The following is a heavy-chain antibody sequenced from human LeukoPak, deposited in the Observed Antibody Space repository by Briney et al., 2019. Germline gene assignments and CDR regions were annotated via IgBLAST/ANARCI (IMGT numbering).Heavy chain of an antibody. Sequence: SETLSLTCAVSGYSISNSYYWGWIRQPPGKGLEWIGSIYHTGGTYSNPSLKSRVTISMDTSKNQFSLNLSSVTAADTAVYYCARDAQTYYYDTSGYYFEYWGQGTLVTVSS. CDR2: IYHTGGT. CDR3: ARDAQTYYYDTSGYYFEY. J-gene: IGHJ4*02. CDR1: GYSISNSYY. D-gene: IGHD3-22*01. V-gene: IGHV4-38-2*02.